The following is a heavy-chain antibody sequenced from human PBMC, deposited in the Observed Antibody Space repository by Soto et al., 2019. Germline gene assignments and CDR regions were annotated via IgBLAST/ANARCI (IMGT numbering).Heavy chain of an antibody. CDR2: INPSGGST. Sequence: GASVKVSCKASGYTFTTYYMHWVRQAPGQGLEWMGIINPSGGSTRYAQKFQGRVTMTRDTSTSTVYMELSRLRSDDTAVYYCARAGRGSDNWFDPWGQGTLVTVSS. D-gene: IGHD1-1*01. CDR1: GYTFTTYY. CDR3: ARAGRGSDNWFDP. V-gene: IGHV1-46*01. J-gene: IGHJ5*02.